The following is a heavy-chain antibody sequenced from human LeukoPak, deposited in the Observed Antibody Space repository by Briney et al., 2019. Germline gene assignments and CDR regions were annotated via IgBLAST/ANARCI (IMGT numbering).Heavy chain of an antibody. D-gene: IGHD2/OR15-2a*01. CDR3: ARHRYYRTTFDF. CDR2: MYNSGNN. V-gene: IGHV4-59*08. Sequence: SETLSLTCTVSGDSISAYYWSWIRQAPGKGLERIGYMYNSGNNDYNPSLKSRVTMSVDTSKNQFSLKMRSVTAADTAVYYCARHRYYRTTFDFWGQGTLVTVSS. CDR1: GDSISAYY. J-gene: IGHJ4*02.